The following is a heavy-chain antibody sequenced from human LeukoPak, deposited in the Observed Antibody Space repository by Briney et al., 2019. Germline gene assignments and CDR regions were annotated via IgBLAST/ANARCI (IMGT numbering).Heavy chain of an antibody. CDR1: GYTFTTHY. CDR2: INPSGGTT. V-gene: IGHV1-46*01. D-gene: IGHD3-22*01. Sequence: ASVKVSCKASGYTFTTHYIHWVRQAPGQGLEWMGIINPSGGTTTYAQKFQGRVTMTRDTSTSTVYMELNSLRSEDTAVYYCARPYDISASYYDYWGQGTLVTVSS. CDR3: ARPYDISASYYDY. J-gene: IGHJ4*02.